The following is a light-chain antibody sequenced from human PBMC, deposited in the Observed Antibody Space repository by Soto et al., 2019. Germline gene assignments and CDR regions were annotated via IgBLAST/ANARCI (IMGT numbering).Light chain of an antibody. CDR2: WAS. J-gene: IGKJ2*01. V-gene: IGKV4-1*01. CDR1: QSLLDSSNNKNS. CDR3: QQYSSNPQS. Sequence: DIVLTQSPDSLAVSLGERATIKCMSSQSLLDSSNNKNSLAWYQQKPGQPPTLLIYWASTRESGVPDRFGGGGSGTDFTLPITSLQAEDVAVYYCQQYSSNPQSFGSGTKLEIK.